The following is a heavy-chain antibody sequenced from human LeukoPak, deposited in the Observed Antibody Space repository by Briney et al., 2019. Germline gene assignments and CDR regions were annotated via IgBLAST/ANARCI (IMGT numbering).Heavy chain of an antibody. CDR3: AKDHYVGNFGGADIDY. D-gene: IGHD4-23*01. Sequence: PGGSLILSSAASGFTSVDYAINWVRRAPGKGLEWFSPISWDSGTTNYADYVRGGFTISRDNSKNYLFLQMNSLIAEDTAVDYCAKDHYVGNFGGADIDYWGQGTLVTVSS. V-gene: IGHV3-43D*03. CDR2: ISWDSGTT. J-gene: IGHJ4*02. CDR1: GFTSVDYA.